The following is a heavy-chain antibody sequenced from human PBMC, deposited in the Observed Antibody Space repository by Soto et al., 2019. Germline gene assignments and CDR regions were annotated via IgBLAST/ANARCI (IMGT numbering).Heavy chain of an antibody. CDR2: ISYDGSNK. V-gene: IGHV3-30*18. CDR1: GFTFSSYG. CDR3: AKDRSSGWYGLYFQH. Sequence: GGSLRLSCAASGFTFSSYGMHWVRQAPGKGLEWVAVISYDGSNKYYADSVKGRFTISRDNSKNTLYLQMNSLRAEDTAVYYCAKDRSSGWYGLYFQHWGQGTLVTVSS. D-gene: IGHD6-19*01. J-gene: IGHJ1*01.